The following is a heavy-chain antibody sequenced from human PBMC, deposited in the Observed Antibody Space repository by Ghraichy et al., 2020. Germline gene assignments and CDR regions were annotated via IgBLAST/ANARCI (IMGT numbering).Heavy chain of an antibody. Sequence: GGSLRLSCAASGFTFSIYAMHWVRQAPGKGLEWVAVISYDGSNKYYADSVKGRFTISRDNAKNTLYLQMNSLRGEDTAVYYCARAWKLRDVYIDYWGQGTLVTVSS. V-gene: IGHV3-30-3*01. J-gene: IGHJ4*02. CDR2: ISYDGSNK. CDR3: ARAWKLRDVYIDY. D-gene: IGHD4-23*01. CDR1: GFTFSIYA.